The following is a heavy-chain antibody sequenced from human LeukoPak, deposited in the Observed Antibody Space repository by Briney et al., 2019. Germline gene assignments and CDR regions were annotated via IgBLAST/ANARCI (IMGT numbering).Heavy chain of an antibody. CDR2: ISYDGSNK. CDR1: GFTVSSNS. V-gene: IGHV3-30*04. D-gene: IGHD6-13*01. CDR3: AKDHGSSDWYYFDY. J-gene: IGHJ4*02. Sequence: GGSLRLSCTVSGFTVSSNSMSWVRQAPGKGLEWVAVISYDGSNKYYADSVKGRFTISRDNSKNTLYLQMNTLRADDTAVYYCAKDHGSSDWYYFDYWGQGTLVTVSS.